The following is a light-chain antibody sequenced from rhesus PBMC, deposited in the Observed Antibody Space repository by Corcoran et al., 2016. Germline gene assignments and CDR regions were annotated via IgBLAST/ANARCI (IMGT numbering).Light chain of an antibody. CDR1: ESVTEY. V-gene: IGKV1-74*01. CDR3: QHSYGTPYS. Sequence: DIQMTRSPSSLSASVGDRVTITCRASESVTEYLHWYQTKPGKAPKLLIYKASTFKSGVHSRFSGIGLGTDVPLTSSSLQPEDFATYYCQHSYGTPYSFGQGTKVEIK. CDR2: KAS. J-gene: IGKJ2*01.